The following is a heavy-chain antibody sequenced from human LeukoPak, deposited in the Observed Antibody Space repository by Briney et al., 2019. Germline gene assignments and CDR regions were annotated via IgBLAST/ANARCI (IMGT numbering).Heavy chain of an antibody. CDR1: GFTFSSYD. CDR3: VKVSSTVGATYFDY. Sequence: GGSLRLSCSPSGFTFSSYDMHWVRQATGEELEYISGGTSDGGTTYHADSVKGRFTISRDNSKNTLYLQMSSLRVEDTAVYYCVKVSSTVGATYFDYWGQGTLVTVSS. V-gene: IGHV3-64D*06. J-gene: IGHJ4*02. CDR2: GTSDGGTT. D-gene: IGHD1-26*01.